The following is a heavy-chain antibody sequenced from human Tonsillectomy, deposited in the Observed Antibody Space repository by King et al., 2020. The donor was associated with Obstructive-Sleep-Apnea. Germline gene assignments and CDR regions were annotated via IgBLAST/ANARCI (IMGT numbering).Heavy chain of an antibody. CDR1: GYSISSGYY. CDR3: ARDPFYDGSGYFIAWFDP. V-gene: IGHV4-38-2*02. D-gene: IGHD3-22*01. CDR2: IYHSGST. J-gene: IGHJ5*02. Sequence: VQLQESGPGLVKPSETLSLTCTVSGYSISSGYYWGWIRQPPGKGLEWIGGIYHSGSTYYNPSLKIRITISRDTSENQFSLNLSSVTAADTAVYYCARDPFYDGSGYFIAWFDPWGQGTLVTVSS.